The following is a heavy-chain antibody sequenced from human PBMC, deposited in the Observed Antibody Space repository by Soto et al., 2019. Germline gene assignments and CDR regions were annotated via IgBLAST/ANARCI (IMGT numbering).Heavy chain of an antibody. CDR2: IKSKPDGGTT. Sequence: GGSLRLSCAASGLSFSNAWMSWVRQAPGKGLEWVGRIKSKPDGGTTDFAAPVKGRFTISRDDSNNMVYLQMNSLKTEDTALYFGTTDRYYGTGARWCGPWGQGSLVTVAS. CDR1: GLSFSNAW. V-gene: IGHV3-15*01. J-gene: IGHJ5*02. CDR3: TTDRYYGTGARWCGP. D-gene: IGHD3-10*01.